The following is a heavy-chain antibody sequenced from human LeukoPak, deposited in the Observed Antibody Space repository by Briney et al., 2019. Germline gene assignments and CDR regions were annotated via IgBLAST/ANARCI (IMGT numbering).Heavy chain of an antibody. Sequence: GASVKVSCKSSGFTFTNYLLHWVRQAPGQGLEWVGRIAPSVDTTNYAQKFRDRVTMTRDTSTSTVYMELRSLRSEDTAVYSCVREESGGYFDYWGQGTLVCVFS. D-gene: IGHD2-8*02. V-gene: IGHV1-46*01. CDR1: GFTFTNYL. J-gene: IGHJ4*02. CDR2: IAPSVDTT. CDR3: VREESGGYFDY.